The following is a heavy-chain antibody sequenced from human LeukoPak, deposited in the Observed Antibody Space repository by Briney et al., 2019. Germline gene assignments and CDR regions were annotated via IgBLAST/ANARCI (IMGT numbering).Heavy chain of an antibody. CDR2: IYYSGST. CDR3: ARHSRRSGYLGSSRNFDY. CDR1: GGSINSYY. Sequence: PSETLSLTCTVSGGSINSYYRSWIRQPPGKGLEWIGYIYYSGSTNYNPSLKSRVTISVDTSNNQFSLILSSVTAADTAVYFCARHSRRSGYLGSSRNFDYWGQGALVTVSS. D-gene: IGHD2-2*03. J-gene: IGHJ4*02. V-gene: IGHV4-59*08.